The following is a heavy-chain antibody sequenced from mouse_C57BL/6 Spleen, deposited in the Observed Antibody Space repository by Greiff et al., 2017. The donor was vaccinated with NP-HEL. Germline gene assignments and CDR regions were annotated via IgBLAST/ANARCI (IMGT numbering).Heavy chain of an antibody. CDR3: AIGSNHGYFDV. J-gene: IGHJ1*03. V-gene: IGHV5-17*01. D-gene: IGHD1-1*01. CDR2: ISSGSSTI. Sequence: EVKVVESGGGLVKPGGSLKLSCAASGFTFSDYGMHWVRQAPEKGLEWVAYISSGSSTIYYADTVKGRFTISRDNAKNTLFLQMTSLRSEDTAMYYCAIGSNHGYFDVWGTGTTVTVSS. CDR1: GFTFSDYG.